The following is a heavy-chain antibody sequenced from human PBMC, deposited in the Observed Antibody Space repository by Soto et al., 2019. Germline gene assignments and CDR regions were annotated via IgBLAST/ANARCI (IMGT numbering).Heavy chain of an antibody. Sequence: ASVKVSCKASGYTFTSYGISWVRQAPGQGLEWMGWISAYNGNTNYAQKLQGRVTMTTDTSTSTAYMELSSLRSEDTAVYYCAALRNYGDYYDAFDIWGQGTLVTVSS. CDR1: GYTFTSYG. CDR2: ISAYNGNT. D-gene: IGHD4-17*01. CDR3: AALRNYGDYYDAFDI. J-gene: IGHJ3*02. V-gene: IGHV1-18*01.